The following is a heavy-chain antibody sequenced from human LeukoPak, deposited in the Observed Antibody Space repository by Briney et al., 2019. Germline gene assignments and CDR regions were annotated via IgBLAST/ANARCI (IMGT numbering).Heavy chain of an antibody. V-gene: IGHV1-46*01. CDR2: INPSGGST. Sequence: ASVKVSCKASGYTFTSYYMHWVRQAPGQGLEWMGIINPSGGSTSYAQKFQGRVTMTRDMSTSTVYMELSSLRSEDTAVYYCARDLSNSTYYYYYMDVWGKGTTVTVSS. D-gene: IGHD4-11*01. CDR1: GYTFTSYY. J-gene: IGHJ6*03. CDR3: ARDLSNSTYYYYYMDV.